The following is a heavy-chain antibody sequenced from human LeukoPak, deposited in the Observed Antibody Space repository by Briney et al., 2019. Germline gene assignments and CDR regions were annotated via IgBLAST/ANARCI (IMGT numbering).Heavy chain of an antibody. D-gene: IGHD1-26*01. V-gene: IGHV3-33*01. CDR3: ARGGGTSGSYYPYYYYGLDV. CDR2: IWYDGSNK. Sequence: GGSLTLSCAASGFTFSSYGMHWLRQAPGKGLEWVAVIWYDGSNKYYADSVKGRFTISRDNSKNTLYLQMNSLRVEDTAVYYCARGGGTSGSYYPYYYYGLDVWGQGTTVTVSS. J-gene: IGHJ6*02. CDR1: GFTFSSYG.